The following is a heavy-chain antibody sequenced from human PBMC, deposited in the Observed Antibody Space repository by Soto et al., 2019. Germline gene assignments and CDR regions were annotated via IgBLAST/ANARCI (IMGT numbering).Heavy chain of an antibody. J-gene: IGHJ4*02. V-gene: IGHV3-30-3*01. Sequence: GGSLRLSCAASGFTFNTYAMHWVRQAPGKGLEWVAVTSYDETSEYYADSVKGRFTISRDNSKNTLYLEMNSLRPEDTAVYYCARDPQQWLFEFWGQGTLVTISS. CDR1: GFTFNTYA. CDR2: TSYDETSE. D-gene: IGHD6-19*01. CDR3: ARDPQQWLFEF.